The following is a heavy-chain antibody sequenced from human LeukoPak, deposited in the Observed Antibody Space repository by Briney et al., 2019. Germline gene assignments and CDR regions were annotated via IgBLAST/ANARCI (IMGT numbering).Heavy chain of an antibody. J-gene: IGHJ4*02. D-gene: IGHD2-15*01. CDR2: IYHSGST. CDR3: PREGSKYFDY. CDR1: GGSINSGGYY. V-gene: IGHV4-31*03. Sequence: PSETLSLTCTVSGGSINSGGYYWNWIRQHPGKGLEWIGYIYHSGSTYYNPSLKSRVTISVDTSKNQFSLKLSSVTAADTAVYYCPREGSKYFDYWGQGTLVTVSS.